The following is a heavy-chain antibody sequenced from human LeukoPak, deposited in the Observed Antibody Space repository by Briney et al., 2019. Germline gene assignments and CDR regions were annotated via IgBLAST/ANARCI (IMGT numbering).Heavy chain of an antibody. CDR3: ARHGTYYKFDF. D-gene: IGHD1-26*01. V-gene: IGHV4-39*01. J-gene: IGHJ4*02. CDR1: GGSINSGSYY. CDR2: IYYSGST. Sequence: PSETLSLTCNVSGGSINSGSYYWGWIRQPPGEGLEWIGSIYYSGSTYYNPSLKSRVTISVDTSENQFSLRLSSVTAADTAMYYCARHGTYYKFDFWGQGTLVTVSS.